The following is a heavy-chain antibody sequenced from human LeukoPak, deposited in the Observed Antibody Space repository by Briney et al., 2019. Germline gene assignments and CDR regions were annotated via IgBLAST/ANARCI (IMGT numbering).Heavy chain of an antibody. D-gene: IGHD1-26*01. CDR1: GFTFSSYS. Sequence: PGGSLRLSCAASGFTFSSYSMNWVRQAPGKGLEWVSSISSSSSYIYYADSVKGRFTISRDNAKNSLYLQMNSLRAEDTAVYYCARIVGATFGFDPWGQGTLGTVSS. CDR2: ISSSSSYI. J-gene: IGHJ5*02. V-gene: IGHV3-21*01. CDR3: ARIVGATFGFDP.